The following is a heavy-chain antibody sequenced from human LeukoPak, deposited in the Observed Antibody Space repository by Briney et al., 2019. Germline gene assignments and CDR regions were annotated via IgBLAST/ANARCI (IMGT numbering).Heavy chain of an antibody. V-gene: IGHV3-48*03. Sequence: GGSLRLSCAASGFTFSSYEMNWVRQAPGKGLEWVSYISSSGSNIYYADSVMGRFTISRDNAKNSLYLQMNSLRAEDTAVYYCARDQGQLLYGFDYWGQGTLVTVSS. D-gene: IGHD2-2*02. CDR2: ISSSGSNI. CDR1: GFTFSSYE. J-gene: IGHJ4*02. CDR3: ARDQGQLLYGFDY.